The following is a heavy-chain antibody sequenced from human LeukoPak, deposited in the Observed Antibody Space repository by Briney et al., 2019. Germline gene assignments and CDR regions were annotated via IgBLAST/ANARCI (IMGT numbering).Heavy chain of an antibody. V-gene: IGHV5-51*01. Sequence: GESLKISCKGSGYSFTSYWIGWVRQMPGKGLEWMGIIYPGDSDTRYSPSFQGQVTISADKSISTAYLQWSSLKASDTAMYYCARRSTYYYDSSGFYAFDIWGQGTMVTVSS. D-gene: IGHD3-22*01. CDR2: IYPGDSDT. CDR1: GYSFTSYW. CDR3: ARRSTYYYDSSGFYAFDI. J-gene: IGHJ3*02.